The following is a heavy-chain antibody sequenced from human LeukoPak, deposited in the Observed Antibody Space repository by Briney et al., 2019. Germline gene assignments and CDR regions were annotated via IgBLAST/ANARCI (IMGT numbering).Heavy chain of an antibody. CDR2: IYYSGTT. CDR3: ARAPYYYYMDV. V-gene: IGHV4-59*01. J-gene: IGHJ6*03. Sequence: PSETLSLTCTVSGGSISSYYWSWIRQPPGKRLEWIGYIYYSGTTNYNPSLKSRLTISVDTSKNQFSLKLSSVTAADTAVYHCARAPYYYYMDVWGKGTTVTVSS. CDR1: GGSISSYY.